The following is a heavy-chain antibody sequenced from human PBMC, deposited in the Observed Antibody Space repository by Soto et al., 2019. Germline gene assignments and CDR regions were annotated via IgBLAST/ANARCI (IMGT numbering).Heavy chain of an antibody. CDR1: GGSISSYY. CDR3: ARGPSGRTANNWLDP. Sequence: SETLSLTCTVSGGSISSYYWSWIRQPPGKGLEWIGYIYYSGSTNYNPSLKSRVTISVDTSKNQFSLKLSSVTAADAAVYYCARGPSGRTANNWLDPWGQGTLVTVSS. D-gene: IGHD3-10*01. V-gene: IGHV4-59*12. J-gene: IGHJ5*02. CDR2: IYYSGST.